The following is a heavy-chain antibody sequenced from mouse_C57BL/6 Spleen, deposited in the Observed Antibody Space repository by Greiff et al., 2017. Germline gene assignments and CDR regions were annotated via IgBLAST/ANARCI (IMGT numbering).Heavy chain of an antibody. V-gene: IGHV1-55*01. CDR2: IYPGSGST. J-gene: IGHJ2*01. CDR1: GYTFTSYW. D-gene: IGHD3-2*02. CDR3: ARDSSGYWYFDY. Sequence: VQLQQPGAELVKPGASVKMSCKASGYTFTSYWITWVKQRPGQGLEWIGDIYPGSGSTNYNEKFKSKATLTVDTSSSTAYMQLSSLTSEDSAVYYCARDSSGYWYFDYWGQGTTLTVSS.